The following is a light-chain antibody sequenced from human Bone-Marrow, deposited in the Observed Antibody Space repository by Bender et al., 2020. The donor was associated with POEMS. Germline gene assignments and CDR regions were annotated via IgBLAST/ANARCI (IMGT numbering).Light chain of an antibody. V-gene: IGLV2-14*03. Sequence: HSALTQPASVSGSPGQSITISCTGNISDFGDFHHLSWYQQHPGKAPKLLIYAVANRPSGLSDRFSGSRSGNSASLTISGLRSEDEAIYYCGSYSSGSTHVVFGGGTKLTVL. CDR2: AVA. CDR3: GSYSSGSTHVV. CDR1: ISDFGDFHH. J-gene: IGLJ2*01.